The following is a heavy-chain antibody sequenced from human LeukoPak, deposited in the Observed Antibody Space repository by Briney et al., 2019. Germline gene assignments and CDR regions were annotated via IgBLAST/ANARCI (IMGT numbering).Heavy chain of an antibody. J-gene: IGHJ4*02. V-gene: IGHV3-7*01. CDR2: IKQDGSEK. Sequence: GSLRLSCAASGFTFSSYWMSWVRQAPGKGLEWVANIKQDGSEKYYVDSVKGRFTISRDNAKNSLYLQMNSLRAEDTAVYYCARSTTDTAMVQDYWGQGTLVIVSS. CDR1: GFTFSSYW. CDR3: ARSTTDTAMVQDY. D-gene: IGHD5-18*01.